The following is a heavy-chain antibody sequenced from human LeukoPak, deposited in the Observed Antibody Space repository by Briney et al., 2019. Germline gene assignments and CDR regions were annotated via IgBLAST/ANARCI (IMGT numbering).Heavy chain of an antibody. Sequence: GGSLRLSCAASGFTFSSYTMNWVRQAPGKGLEWVSSISSSSTYINYADSVKGRFTISRDNAKNSLYLQMNSLRAEDTAVYYCARVRIAEYYMDVWGKGTTVTISS. CDR2: ISSSSTYI. CDR3: ARVRIAEYYMDV. CDR1: GFTFSSYT. V-gene: IGHV3-21*01. J-gene: IGHJ6*03. D-gene: IGHD6-13*01.